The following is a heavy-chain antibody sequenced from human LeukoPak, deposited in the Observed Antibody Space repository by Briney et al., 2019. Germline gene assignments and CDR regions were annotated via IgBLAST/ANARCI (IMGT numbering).Heavy chain of an antibody. CDR2: ISSSSRYL. CDR3: ARDHWDILTGYYIDY. Sequence: GGSLRLSCAASEFTFSSYSMNWVRQAPGKGLEWVSSISSSSRYLYYADSVKGRFTISRDNAKNSLYLQMNSLRAEDTAVYCCARDHWDILTGYYIDYWGQGTLVTVSS. J-gene: IGHJ4*02. D-gene: IGHD3-9*01. CDR1: EFTFSSYS. V-gene: IGHV3-21*01.